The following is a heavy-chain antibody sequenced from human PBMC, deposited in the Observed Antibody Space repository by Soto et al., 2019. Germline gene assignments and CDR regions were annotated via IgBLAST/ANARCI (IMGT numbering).Heavy chain of an antibody. D-gene: IGHD2-2*01. CDR2: VTSTSSYM. Sequence: EVQLVESGGGLVKPGGSLRLSCAASGFTFSGYSMTWVRQAPGKGLEWVSSVTSTSSYMYYADSMKGRFTVSRDNAKNSLYLQLNSLSAEDTAVYYCARDRGGVIVPAAFDYWGQGTLVTVSS. CDR1: GFTFSGYS. CDR3: ARDRGGVIVPAAFDY. V-gene: IGHV3-21*01. J-gene: IGHJ4*02.